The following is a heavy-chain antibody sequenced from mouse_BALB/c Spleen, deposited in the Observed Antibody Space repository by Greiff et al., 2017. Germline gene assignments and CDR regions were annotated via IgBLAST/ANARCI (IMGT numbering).Heavy chain of an antibody. D-gene: IGHD1-1*01. V-gene: IGHV1-7*01. CDR1: GYTFTSYW. CDR2: INPSTGYT. J-gene: IGHJ3*01. Sequence: VQLQQSGAELAQPGASVKMSCKASGYTFTSYWLHWVKQRPGQGLEWIGYINPSTGYTEYNQKFKDKATLTADKSSSTAYMQLSSLTSEDSAVYYCARHGSPWFAYWGQGTLVTVSA. CDR3: ARHGSPWFAY.